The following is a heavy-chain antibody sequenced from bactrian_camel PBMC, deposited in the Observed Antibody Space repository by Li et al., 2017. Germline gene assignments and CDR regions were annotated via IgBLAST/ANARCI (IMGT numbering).Heavy chain of an antibody. Sequence: VQLVESGGGSVQAGGSLRLSCAASRYTGNGYCMGWFRQAPGKEREEVADIDSGGGTKYADSVKGRFTISRDTAKNTLYLEMNSLQPEDTAMYYCASDQTCYNGKWPTKWGYWGQGTQVTVS. CDR2: IDSGGGT. J-gene: IGHJ6*01. V-gene: IGHV3S55*01. CDR1: RYTGNGYC. CDR3: ASDQTCYNGKWPTKWGY. D-gene: IGHD3*01.